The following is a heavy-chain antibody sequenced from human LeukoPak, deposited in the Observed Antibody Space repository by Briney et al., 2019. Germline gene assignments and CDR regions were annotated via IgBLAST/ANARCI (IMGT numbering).Heavy chain of an antibody. V-gene: IGHV3-33*01. D-gene: IGHD2-2*01. Sequence: GMSLTLSCAASRFTFNSYGLLWVPQAPGKGLEWLAVIWYDGSNKYYADSVKGRFTISRDNSKNTLYLKMNSLRDEDTAVYYCARDWYEDIVVVQQGLFDPWGQGSLVSVSS. J-gene: IGHJ5*02. CDR3: ARDWYEDIVVVQQGLFDP. CDR1: RFTFNSYG. CDR2: IWYDGSNK.